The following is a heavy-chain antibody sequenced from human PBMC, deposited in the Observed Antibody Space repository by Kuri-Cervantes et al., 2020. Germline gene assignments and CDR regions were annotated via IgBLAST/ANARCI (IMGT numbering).Heavy chain of an antibody. D-gene: IGHD6-6*01. CDR1: GFTFSSYG. Sequence: GGSLRLSCAASGFTFSSYGMHWVRQAPGKGLEWVAVIWYDGSNKYYADSVKGRFTISRDNSKNTLCLQMNSLRAEDTAVYYCANHDGSSWGNWFDPWGQGTLVTVSS. J-gene: IGHJ5*02. CDR3: ANHDGSSWGNWFDP. CDR2: IWYDGSNK. V-gene: IGHV3-30*02.